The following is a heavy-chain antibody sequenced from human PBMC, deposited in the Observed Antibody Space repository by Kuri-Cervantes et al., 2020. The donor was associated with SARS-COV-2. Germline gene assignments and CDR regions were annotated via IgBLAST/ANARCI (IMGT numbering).Heavy chain of an antibody. Sequence: ASVKVSCKASGYTFTSYYMHWVRQAPGQGLEGMGIINPSGGNTSYAQKFQGRVTMTRDTSTSTVYMELSSLRSEDTAVYYCARGDCSSTSCLIYDAYGMDVWGPGTTVTVSS. CDR3: ARGDCSSTSCLIYDAYGMDV. J-gene: IGHJ6*02. D-gene: IGHD2-2*01. V-gene: IGHV1-46*01. CDR2: INPSGGNT. CDR1: GYTFTSYY.